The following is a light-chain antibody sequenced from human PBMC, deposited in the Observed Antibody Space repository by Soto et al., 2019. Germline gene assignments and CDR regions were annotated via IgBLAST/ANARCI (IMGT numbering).Light chain of an antibody. Sequence: QSALTQPASVSGSPGQSITISCTGTNSDVGGYNYVSWYQQHPGKAPKLIIYDVSNRPSGVSSRFSGSKSGSTAYLIISGLQAEDEADYYCRSFTGTSTPGVFGMGPKLTVL. V-gene: IGLV2-14*03. CDR1: NSDVGGYNY. CDR2: DVS. J-gene: IGLJ1*01. CDR3: RSFTGTSTPGV.